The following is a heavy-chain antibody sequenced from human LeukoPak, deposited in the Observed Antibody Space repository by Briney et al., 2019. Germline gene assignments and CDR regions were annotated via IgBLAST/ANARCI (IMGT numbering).Heavy chain of an antibody. J-gene: IGHJ4*02. CDR2: IYYSGST. V-gene: IGHV4-59*01. CDR1: GGSISSYY. Sequence: KPSETLSLTCTVSGGSISSYYWSWIRQPPGKGLEWIGYIYYSGSTNYNPSLKSRVTISVDTSKNQFSLKLSSVTTADTAVYYCARGGAGTLIDYWGQGTLVTVSS. CDR3: ARGGAGTLIDY. D-gene: IGHD6-13*01.